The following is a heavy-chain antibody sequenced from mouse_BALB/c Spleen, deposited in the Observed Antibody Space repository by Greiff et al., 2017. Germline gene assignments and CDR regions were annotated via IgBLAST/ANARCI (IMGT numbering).Heavy chain of an antibody. CDR2: IYPGNSDT. Sequence: EVQLQQSGTVLARPGASVKMSCKASGYTFTSYWMHWVKQRPGQGLEWIGAIYPGNSDTSYNQKFKGKAKLTAVTSTSTAYMELSSLTNEDSAVYYCTREGTAPYAMDYWGQGTSVTVSS. J-gene: IGHJ4*01. CDR1: GYTFTSYW. D-gene: IGHD1-2*01. V-gene: IGHV1-5*01. CDR3: TREGTAPYAMDY.